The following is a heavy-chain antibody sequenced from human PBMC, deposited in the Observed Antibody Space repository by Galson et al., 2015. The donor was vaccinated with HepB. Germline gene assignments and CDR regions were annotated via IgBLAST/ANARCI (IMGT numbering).Heavy chain of an antibody. V-gene: IGHV3-11*01. CDR2: ISSSGSTM. CDR1: GSTFRDYY. D-gene: IGHD6-13*01. CDR3: ARDWGGYSSSWKFDS. Sequence: SLRLSCAASGSTFRDYYMGWIRQAPGKGLEWVSYISSSGSTMYYADSVKGRFTVSRDNAKKSLYLQMNSLRAEDTAVYYCARDWGGYSSSWKFDSWGQGTLVTVSS. J-gene: IGHJ4*02.